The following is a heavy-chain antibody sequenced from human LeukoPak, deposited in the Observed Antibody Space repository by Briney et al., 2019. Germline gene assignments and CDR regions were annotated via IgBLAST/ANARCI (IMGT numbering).Heavy chain of an antibody. CDR2: MNPNRGNR. CDR3: ARGHYYGSLFPHY. J-gene: IGHJ4*02. V-gene: IGHV1-8*01. D-gene: IGHD3-10*01. Sequence: SANLSCKASGYTFTRYEINWARQAPGHGDEWMRWMNPNRGNRGYAQKFQGRGTMTRTTTISTAYMELSSLRSEDTAVSYCARGHYYGSLFPHYWGQGPLVTVSS. CDR1: GYTFTRYE.